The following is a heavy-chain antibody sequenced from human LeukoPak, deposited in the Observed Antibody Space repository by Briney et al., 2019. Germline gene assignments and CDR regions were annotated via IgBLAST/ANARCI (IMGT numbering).Heavy chain of an antibody. D-gene: IGHD3-22*01. J-gene: IGHJ4*02. CDR2: ISSSSSYI. Sequence: GGSLRLSCAASGFTFSSYSMNWVRQAPGKGLEWVSSISSSSSYIYYADSVKGRFTISRDNAKNSLYLQMNSLRAEDTAVYYCARDFSRYYYDSSGLYFDYWGQGTLVTVSS. V-gene: IGHV3-21*01. CDR3: ARDFSRYYYDSSGLYFDY. CDR1: GFTFSSYS.